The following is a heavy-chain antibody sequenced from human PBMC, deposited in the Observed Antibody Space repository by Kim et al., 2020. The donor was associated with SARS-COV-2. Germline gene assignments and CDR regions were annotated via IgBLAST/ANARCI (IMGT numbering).Heavy chain of an antibody. CDR2: ITSRSEYI. Sequence: GGSLRLSCAASGFTLSSYSMKWVRQAPGKGLEWVSFITSRSEYIHYADSVKGLITISRDNAKNSVFLQRNSLRAEDTAVQYCTRGGYYSAFAVWGERST. J-gene: IGHJ6*02. CDR3: TRGGYYSAFAV. CDR1: GFTLSSYS. V-gene: IGHV3-21*01. D-gene: IGHD3-16*01.